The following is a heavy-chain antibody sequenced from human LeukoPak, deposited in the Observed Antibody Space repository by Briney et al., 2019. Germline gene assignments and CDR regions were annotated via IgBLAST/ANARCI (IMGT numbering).Heavy chain of an antibody. CDR1: GYTFTSYY. CDR2: INPSGGST. V-gene: IGHV1-46*01. CDR3: ARDEGLWGMDV. Sequence: AASVKVSCKASGYTFTSYYMHWERQAPGQGLEWMGIINPSGGSTSYAQKFQGRVTTTRDTSTSTVYMELSSLRSEDTAVYYCARDEGLWGMDVWGQGTTVTVSS. J-gene: IGHJ6*02. D-gene: IGHD3/OR15-3a*01.